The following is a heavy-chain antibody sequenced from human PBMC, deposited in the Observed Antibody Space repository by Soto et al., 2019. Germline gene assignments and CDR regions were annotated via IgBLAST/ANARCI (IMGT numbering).Heavy chain of an antibody. CDR2: INTDNGNT. CDR1: GYTFTTNS. CDR3: ARDSTNTWWGSWY. J-gene: IGHJ4*02. D-gene: IGHD2-8*02. Sequence: QVQLVQSGAEVKMPGASVRVSCKASGYTFTTNSMHWVRQAPVKRPEWMGWINTDNGNTKYSKEFQDRVTITKDTSASTAYMELSSLRSEDTAIYYCARDSTNTWWGSWYWGPGTLVTVSS. V-gene: IGHV1-3*04.